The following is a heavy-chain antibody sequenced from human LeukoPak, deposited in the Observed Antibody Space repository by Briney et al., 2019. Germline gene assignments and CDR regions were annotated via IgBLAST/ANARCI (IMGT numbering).Heavy chain of an antibody. D-gene: IGHD3-10*01. CDR1: GGSISSSSYY. V-gene: IGHV4-39*01. CDR2: IYYSGST. Sequence: SETLSLTCTVSGGSISSSSYYWGWNRQPPGKGLEWIGSIYYSGSTYYNPSLKSRVTISVDTSKNQFSLKLSSVTAADTAVYYCARHSGGSDYWGQGTLVSVSS. CDR3: ARHSGGSDY. J-gene: IGHJ4*02.